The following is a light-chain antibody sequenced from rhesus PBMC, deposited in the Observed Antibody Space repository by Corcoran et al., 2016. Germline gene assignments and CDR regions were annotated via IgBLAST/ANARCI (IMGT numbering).Light chain of an antibody. CDR3: YQHNSGWT. V-gene: IGKV3-10*01. J-gene: IGKJ1*01. CDR1: LSVSSY. CDR2: GAS. Sequence: QVILTQSPATLSLPPGERATLSCRASLSVSSYLAWYQQKPGQAPRLLIYGASSRATGIPDRFSGSGSGTDFTITISRLEHEEVGVYHCYQHNSGWTFGRGTKVGIK.